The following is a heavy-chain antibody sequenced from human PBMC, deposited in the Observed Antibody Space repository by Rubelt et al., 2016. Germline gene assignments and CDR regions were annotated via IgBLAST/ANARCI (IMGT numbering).Heavy chain of an antibody. CDR3: ARDGGNGTTVF. J-gene: IGHJ4*02. CDR2: INHSGST. D-gene: IGHD1-7*01. V-gene: IGHV4-38-2*02. Sequence: QVQLQESGPGLVKPSETLSLTCTVSGYSISSGYYWGWIRQPPGKGLEWIGEINHSGSTNYNPSLKSRVIMSVDTSKNQFSLKLSSVTAADTAVYYCARDGGNGTTVFWGQGTLVTVSS. CDR1: GYSISSGYY.